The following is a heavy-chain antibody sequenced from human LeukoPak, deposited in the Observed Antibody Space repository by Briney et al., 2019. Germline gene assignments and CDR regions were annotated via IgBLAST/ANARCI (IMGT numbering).Heavy chain of an antibody. CDR3: ARLNGGY. D-gene: IGHD1-1*01. CDR2: VHLDGRT. V-gene: IGHV4-4*02. Sequence: PSETLSLTCGVSGGSVSSTNWWTWIRQPPGKGLEWIGEVHLDGRTNFNPSLKSRLTMSVDLSENHVSLKLTSVTAADTAVYYCARLNGGYWGQGTLVIVSS. J-gene: IGHJ4*02. CDR1: GGSVSSTNW.